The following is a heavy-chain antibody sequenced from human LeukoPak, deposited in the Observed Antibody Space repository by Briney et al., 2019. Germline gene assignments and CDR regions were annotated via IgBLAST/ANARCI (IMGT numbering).Heavy chain of an antibody. Sequence: GESLRLSCAASGFTFSDYYMSWIRHAPAPGLERVSYISSSVSTIYYADSVKGRFTISRDNAKNSLYLQMNSLRAEDTAVYYCARDYYDFWSGYPNWFDPWGQGTLVTVSS. J-gene: IGHJ5*02. CDR3: ARDYYDFWSGYPNWFDP. D-gene: IGHD3-3*01. CDR1: GFTFSDYY. V-gene: IGHV3-11*04. CDR2: ISSSVSTI.